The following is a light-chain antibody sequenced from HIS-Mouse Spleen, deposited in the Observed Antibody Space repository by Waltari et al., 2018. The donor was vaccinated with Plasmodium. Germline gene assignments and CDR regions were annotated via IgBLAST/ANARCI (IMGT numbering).Light chain of an antibody. V-gene: IGKV4-1*01. CDR1: QRVSSH. CDR2: WAS. CDR3: QQYYSTPLT. J-gene: IGKJ4*01. Sequence: EIVMTQSPATLSVSPGERATLSCRASQRVSSHLAWYQQKPGQPPKLLIYWASTRESGVPDRFSGSGSGTDFTLTISSLQAEDVAVYYCQQYYSTPLTFGGGTKVEIK.